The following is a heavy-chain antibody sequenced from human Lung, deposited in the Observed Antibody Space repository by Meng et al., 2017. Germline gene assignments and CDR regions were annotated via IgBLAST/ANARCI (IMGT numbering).Heavy chain of an antibody. CDR2: ISSSST. CDR3: ARGRVVVAATPSDY. Sequence: EVQLVESGGGLVKPGGSLRLSCAASGFTFSSYSMNWVRQATGKGLEWVSSISSSSTYADSVKGRFTISRDNAKNSLYLQMNSLRAEDTAVYYCARGRVVVAATPSDYWGQGTLVTVSS. D-gene: IGHD2-15*01. J-gene: IGHJ4*02. CDR1: GFTFSSYS. V-gene: IGHV3-21*01.